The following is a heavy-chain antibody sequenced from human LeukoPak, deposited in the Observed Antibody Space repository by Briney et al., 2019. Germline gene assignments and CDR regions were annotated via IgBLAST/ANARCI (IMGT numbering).Heavy chain of an antibody. CDR3: ARFGYSGWNLEY. D-gene: IGHD5-12*01. V-gene: IGHV3-7*01. Sequence: GGSLRLSCAASGFSVSDNYMSWVRQAPGKGPEWVANINQGGSVKYYVDSVKGRFTISRDDAKSSLYVQMNSLRDEDTAVYYCARFGYSGWNLEYWGQGTLVTVSS. J-gene: IGHJ4*02. CDR1: GFSVSDNY. CDR2: INQGGSVK.